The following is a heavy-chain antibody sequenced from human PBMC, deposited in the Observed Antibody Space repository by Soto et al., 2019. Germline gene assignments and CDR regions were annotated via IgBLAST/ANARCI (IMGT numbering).Heavy chain of an antibody. CDR3: ARDQASGYSGYAHDFDY. CDR2: ISAYNGNT. CDR1: GYTFTSYG. J-gene: IGHJ4*02. V-gene: IGHV1-18*01. D-gene: IGHD5-12*01. Sequence: QVQLVQSGAEVKKPGASVKVSCKASGYTFTSYGISWVRQAPGQGLEGMGWISAYNGNTNYAQKLQGRGTITTDTYTSTAVMELRSLRADDAAVYYCARDQASGYSGYAHDFDYWGQGTLVTVSS.